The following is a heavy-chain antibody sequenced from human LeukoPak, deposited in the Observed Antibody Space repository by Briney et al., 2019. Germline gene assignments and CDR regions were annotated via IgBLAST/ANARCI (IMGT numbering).Heavy chain of an antibody. Sequence: GASVKVSCMASGYTFTGDFIHWVRQAPGQGLEWMGWINSDSGGTNYARKFQGRVTMTRDTSISTAYMELSSLRSDDTAVFYCARGNIATRRGENWFDPWGQGTLVTVSS. J-gene: IGHJ5*02. V-gene: IGHV1-2*02. CDR1: GYTFTGDF. CDR3: ARGNIATRRGENWFDP. D-gene: IGHD6-6*01. CDR2: INSDSGGT.